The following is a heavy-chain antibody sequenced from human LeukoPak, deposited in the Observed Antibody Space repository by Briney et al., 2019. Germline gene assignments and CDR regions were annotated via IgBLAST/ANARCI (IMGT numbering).Heavy chain of an antibody. V-gene: IGHV4-59*11. Sequence: SETLSLTCTVSGDSIGSHYWSWIRQPPGKGLEWIGYIFYVGSTNYNPSLKSRVTISVDTSKNQFSLKLNTVTAADTAVYYCARDYYDSRGEAFDIWGQGTMVTVSS. J-gene: IGHJ3*02. CDR2: IFYVGST. CDR1: GDSIGSHY. D-gene: IGHD3-22*01. CDR3: ARDYYDSRGEAFDI.